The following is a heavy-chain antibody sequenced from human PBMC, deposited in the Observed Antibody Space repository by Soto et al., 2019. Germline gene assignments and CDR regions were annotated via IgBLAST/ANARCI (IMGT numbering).Heavy chain of an antibody. J-gene: IGHJ6*02. CDR2: IKQDGSEK. CDR1: VFTFISYW. Sequence: GGSLRLSCAASVFTFISYWMSWVRQAPGKGLEWVANIKQDGSEKYYVDSVKGRFTISRDNAKNSLYLQMNSLRAEDTAVYYCARGAYYDFWSGYPYYYYGMDVWGQGTTVTVSS. V-gene: IGHV3-7*03. CDR3: ARGAYYDFWSGYPYYYYGMDV. D-gene: IGHD3-3*01.